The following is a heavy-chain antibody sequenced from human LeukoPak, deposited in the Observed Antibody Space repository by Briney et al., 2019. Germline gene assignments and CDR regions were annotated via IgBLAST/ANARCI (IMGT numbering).Heavy chain of an antibody. CDR2: IYHSGST. CDR1: GYSISSGYY. D-gene: IGHD4-17*01. Sequence: SETLSLTCTVSGYSISSGYYWGWIRQPPGKGLEWIGSIYHSGSTYYNPSLKSRVTISVDTSKNQFSLKLSSVTAADTAVYYCAARDYGDYEGPYYYYYYMDVWGKGTTVTVSS. CDR3: AARDYGDYEGPYYYYYYMDV. J-gene: IGHJ6*03. V-gene: IGHV4-38-2*02.